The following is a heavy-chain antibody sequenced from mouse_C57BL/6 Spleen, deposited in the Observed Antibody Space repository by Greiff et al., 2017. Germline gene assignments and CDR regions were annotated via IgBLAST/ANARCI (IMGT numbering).Heavy chain of an antibody. V-gene: IGHV1-55*01. D-gene: IGHD1-1*01. CDR1: GYTFTSYW. J-gene: IGHJ2*01. Sequence: QVQLQQPGAELVKPGASVKMSCKASGYTFTSYWITWVKQRPGQGLEWIGDIYPGSGSTNYNEKFKSKATLTVDTSSSTAYMQLSSLTSEDSAVYYGARGSDYYGSAYFDYWGQGTTLTVSS. CDR2: IYPGSGST. CDR3: ARGSDYYGSAYFDY.